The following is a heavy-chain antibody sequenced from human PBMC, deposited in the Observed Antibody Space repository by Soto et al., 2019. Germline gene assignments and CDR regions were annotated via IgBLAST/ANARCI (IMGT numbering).Heavy chain of an antibody. V-gene: IGHV1-69*13. CDR2: IIPLFGTP. D-gene: IGHD3-10*01. Sequence: SVKVSCKASGGSFSTYAISLLRQAPGQGLEWMGGIIPLFGTPNYAQRFQGRVTITADESTSTAYMELSRLRSEDTAVYYCARDRDDYGSGNYYNRIDFWGQGTLVTVSS. CDR3: ARDRDDYGSGNYYNRIDF. CDR1: GGSFSTYA. J-gene: IGHJ4*02.